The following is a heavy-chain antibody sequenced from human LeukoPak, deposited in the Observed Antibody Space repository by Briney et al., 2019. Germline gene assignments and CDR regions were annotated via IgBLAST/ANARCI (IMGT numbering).Heavy chain of an antibody. CDR3: ARGADIVVVPAEVGMDV. CDR2: INHSGST. V-gene: IGHV4-34*01. D-gene: IGHD2-2*01. J-gene: IGHJ6*02. CDR1: GGSISSYY. Sequence: PSETLSLTCTVSGGSISSYYWSWIRQPPGKGLEWIGEINHSGSTNYNPSLKSRVTISVDTSKNQFSLKLSSVTAADTAVYYCARGADIVVVPAEVGMDVWGQGTTVTVSS.